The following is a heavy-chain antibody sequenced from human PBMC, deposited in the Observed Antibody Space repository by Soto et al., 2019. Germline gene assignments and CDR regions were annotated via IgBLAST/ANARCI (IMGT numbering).Heavy chain of an antibody. CDR2: IYHIGST. Sequence: SETLSLTCTVSGAPINSDYWSWIRQSPGKGLEWIGYIYHIGSTDYNPSLKSRVTISIDKSKNQFSLNLRSVTAADTAVYFYARFTYKSGFNWFDPWGQGTQVTVSS. CDR3: ARFTYKSGFNWFDP. D-gene: IGHD5-12*01. J-gene: IGHJ5*02. V-gene: IGHV4-59*01. CDR1: GAPINSDY.